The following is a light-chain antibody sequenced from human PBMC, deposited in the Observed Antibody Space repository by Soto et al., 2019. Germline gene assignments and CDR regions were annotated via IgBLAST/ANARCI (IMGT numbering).Light chain of an antibody. CDR2: GAS. V-gene: IGKV3-20*01. CDR1: QSISSMY. Sequence: EIVMTQSPGTLSLSPGERATLSCRASQSISSMYFAWYQQKPGQPPRLLIYGASSRATGVPDRFSGSGSGTDFTLTISRLEPEDFSLYYCQKYGGSPAWTFGQGTKVDI. CDR3: QKYGGSPAWT. J-gene: IGKJ1*01.